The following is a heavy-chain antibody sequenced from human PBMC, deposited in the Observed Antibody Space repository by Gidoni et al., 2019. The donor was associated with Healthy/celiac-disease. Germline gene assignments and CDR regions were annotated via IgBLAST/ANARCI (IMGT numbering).Heavy chain of an antibody. J-gene: IGHJ4*02. CDR1: GGSISSSSYY. V-gene: IGHV4-39*01. CDR2: IYYSGST. D-gene: IGHD6-13*01. Sequence: QLQLQESGPGLVKPSETLSLTCTVSGGSISSSSYYWGWIRQPPGKGLEWIGSIYYSGSTYYNPSLKSRVTISVDTSKNQFSLKLSSVTAADTAVYYCARLTHSSSWYVIPYYFDYWGQGTLVTVSS. CDR3: ARLTHSSSWYVIPYYFDY.